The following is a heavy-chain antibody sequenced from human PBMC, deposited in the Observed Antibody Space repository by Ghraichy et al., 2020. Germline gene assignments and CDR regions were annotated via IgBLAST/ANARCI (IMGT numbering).Heavy chain of an antibody. V-gene: IGHV4-34*01. CDR2: INHSGST. CDR1: GGSFSGYY. Sequence: ESLNISCAVYGGSFSGYYWSWIRQPPGKGLEWIGEINHSGSTNYNPSLKSRVTISVDTSKNQFSLKLSSVTAADTAVYYCARGHLPHYYYGMDVWGQGTTVTVSS. J-gene: IGHJ6*02. CDR3: ARGHLPHYYYGMDV.